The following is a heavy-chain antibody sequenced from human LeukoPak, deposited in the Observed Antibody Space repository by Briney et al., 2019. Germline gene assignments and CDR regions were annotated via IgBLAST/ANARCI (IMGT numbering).Heavy chain of an antibody. V-gene: IGHV3-7*01. J-gene: IGHJ3*02. D-gene: IGHD2-2*01. CDR2: IKQDGSEK. CDR1: GFTFGDYA. Sequence: QAGGSLRLSCTASGFTFGDYAMSWVRQAPGKGLEWVANIKQDGSEKYYVDSVKGRFTISRDNAKNSLYLQMNSLRAEDTAVYYCARDMGYCSSTSCFHAFDIWGQGTMVTVSS. CDR3: ARDMGYCSSTSCFHAFDI.